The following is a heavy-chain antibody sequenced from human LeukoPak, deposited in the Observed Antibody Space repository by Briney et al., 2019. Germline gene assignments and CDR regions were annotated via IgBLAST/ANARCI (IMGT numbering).Heavy chain of an antibody. Sequence: GESLKISCKGSGYSFTSYWISWVRQMPGKGLEWMGRIDPSDSYTNYSPSFQGHVAISADKSISTAYLQWSSLKASDTAMYYCARDDYGDSQFDYWGQGTLVTVSS. D-gene: IGHD4-17*01. J-gene: IGHJ4*02. V-gene: IGHV5-10-1*01. CDR3: ARDDYGDSQFDY. CDR1: GYSFTSYW. CDR2: IDPSDSYT.